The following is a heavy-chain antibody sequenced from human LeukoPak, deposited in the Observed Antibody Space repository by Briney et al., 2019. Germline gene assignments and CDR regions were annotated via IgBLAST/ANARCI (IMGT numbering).Heavy chain of an antibody. CDR3: ARHIGNAQYPGFDP. J-gene: IGHJ5*02. D-gene: IGHD2-21*01. Sequence: SETLSLTCTVSGYSISSGYYWGWIRQPPGKGLEWIGSIYHSGSTYYNPSLKSRVTMSVDTSKNQFSLKLSSVTAADTAVYYCARHIGNAQYPGFDPWGQGTLVTVSS. V-gene: IGHV4-38-2*02. CDR2: IYHSGST. CDR1: GYSISSGYY.